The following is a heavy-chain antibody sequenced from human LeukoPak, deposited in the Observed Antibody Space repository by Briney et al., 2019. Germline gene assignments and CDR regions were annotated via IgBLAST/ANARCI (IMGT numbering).Heavy chain of an antibody. V-gene: IGHV1-18*01. D-gene: IGHD3-22*01. Sequence: ASVKVSCKASGYTFTSYGISWVRQAPGQGLEWMGWISAYNGNTNYAQKLQGRVTMTTDTSTSTAYMELRSLRSDDTAVYYCAASGGYYDSSGQFDYWGQGTLVTVSS. CDR1: GYTFTSYG. J-gene: IGHJ4*02. CDR3: AASGGYYDSSGQFDY. CDR2: ISAYNGNT.